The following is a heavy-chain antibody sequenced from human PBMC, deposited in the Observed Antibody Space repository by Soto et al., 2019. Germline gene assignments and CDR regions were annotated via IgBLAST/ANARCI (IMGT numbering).Heavy chain of an antibody. D-gene: IGHD2-2*01. CDR2: IYYSGST. CDR3: ARLSNAMFDY. Sequence: QVQLQESGPGLVKPSQTLSLTCTVSGGSISSGGYYWSWIRQHPGKGLEWIGYIYYSGSTYYNPSLKIRVTISVATSKTLSSLKLSSVTAAAAAVYYCARLSNAMFDYWGQGTLVTVSS. V-gene: IGHV4-31*03. CDR1: GGSISSGGYY. J-gene: IGHJ4*02.